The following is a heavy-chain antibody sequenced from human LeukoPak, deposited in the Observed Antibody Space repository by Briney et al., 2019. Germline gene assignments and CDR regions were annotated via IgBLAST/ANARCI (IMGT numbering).Heavy chain of an antibody. V-gene: IGHV1-18*01. Sequence: ASVKVSCKASGYTFTSYGISWVRQAPGQGLEWMGWISAYNGNTNYAQKLQGRVTMTTDTSTSTAYMELRSLRSDDTAVYYCARVRTTHYHDSSGYSDYFDYWGQGTLVTVSS. J-gene: IGHJ4*02. CDR3: ARVRTTHYHDSSGYSDYFDY. CDR2: ISAYNGNT. D-gene: IGHD3-22*01. CDR1: GYTFTSYG.